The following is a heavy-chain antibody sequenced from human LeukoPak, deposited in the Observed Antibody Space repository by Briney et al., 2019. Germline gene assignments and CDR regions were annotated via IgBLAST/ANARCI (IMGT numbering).Heavy chain of an antibody. CDR3: ASSQSSGWLDYYFDY. CDR2: ISGYNGNT. D-gene: IGHD6-19*01. CDR1: GYTFTSYG. Sequence: ASVKVSCKASGYTFTSYGISWVRQAPGQGLEWMGWISGYNGNTNYAQKLQGRVTMTTDTSTSTAYMELRSLRSDDTAVYYCASSQSSGWLDYYFDYWGQGTLVTVSS. J-gene: IGHJ4*02. V-gene: IGHV1-18*01.